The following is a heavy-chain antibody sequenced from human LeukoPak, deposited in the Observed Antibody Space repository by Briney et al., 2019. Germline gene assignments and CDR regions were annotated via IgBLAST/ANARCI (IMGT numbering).Heavy chain of an antibody. CDR1: GYTFTSYH. Sequence: ASVKVSCKASGYTFTSYHMHWVRQAPGQGLEWMGWISAYSGNTNYAHKLQGRVTMTTDTSTSTAYMELRSLRSDDTAVYYCARHRSRMVRGGDWFDPWGQGTLVTVSS. CDR3: ARHRSRMVRGGDWFDP. V-gene: IGHV1-18*04. D-gene: IGHD3-10*01. CDR2: ISAYSGNT. J-gene: IGHJ5*02.